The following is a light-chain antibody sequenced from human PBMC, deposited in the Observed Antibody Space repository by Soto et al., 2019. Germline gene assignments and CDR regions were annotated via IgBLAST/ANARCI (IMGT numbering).Light chain of an antibody. CDR1: QTVRTNY. J-gene: IGKJ4*01. CDR2: GAS. CDR3: QQYSDSPLT. Sequence: EIVLTQSPGTLSLSPGERATLSCRASQTVRTNYLAWFQHKPGQAPRLLIYGASSRATGIPDRFSGSGSGTDFTLTNNRLEPEDFALYFCQQYSDSPLTFGGGTKVEIK. V-gene: IGKV3-20*01.